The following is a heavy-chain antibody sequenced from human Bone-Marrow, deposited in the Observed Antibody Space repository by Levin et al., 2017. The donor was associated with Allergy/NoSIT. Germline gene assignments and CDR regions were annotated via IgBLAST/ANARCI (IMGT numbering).Heavy chain of an antibody. CDR1: GGSVGSGGYY. CDR2: IYHGGIT. D-gene: IGHD3-10*01. CDR3: TRDGGTGSFYNRPFHF. Sequence: PSETLSLTCSVSGGSVGSGGYYWSWVRQRPGTGLEWIGYIYHGGITKYNPAYDSRAVIAVNMSKNQLSLRLISVTATDTAVYYCTRDGGTGSFYNRPFHFWGQGILVTVSS. V-gene: IGHV4-31*03. J-gene: IGHJ4*02.